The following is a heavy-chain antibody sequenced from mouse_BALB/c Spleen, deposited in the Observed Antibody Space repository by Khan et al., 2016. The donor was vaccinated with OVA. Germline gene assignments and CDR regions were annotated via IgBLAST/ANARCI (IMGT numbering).Heavy chain of an antibody. CDR2: IYPGRGST. CDR3: ANIFYGNSYAMDY. Sequence: QLQQSGPELVKPGASVKMSCKTSGYTFTDYDIRWVKQRTGQGLEWIGEIYPGRGSTYYKEKFKGKATLTTDKSSNTAHMPLSSLTSEDAAVYFCANIFYGNSYAMDYWGRGTAVTVSS. J-gene: IGHJ4*01. D-gene: IGHD2-1*01. V-gene: IGHV1-77*01. CDR1: GYTFTDYD.